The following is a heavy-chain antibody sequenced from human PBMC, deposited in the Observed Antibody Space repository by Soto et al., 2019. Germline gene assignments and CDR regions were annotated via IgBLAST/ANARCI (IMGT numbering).Heavy chain of an antibody. CDR1: GYTFTSYD. CDR2: MNPNSGNT. J-gene: IGHJ4*02. V-gene: IGHV1-8*01. CDR3: SRGNSDSSSWYLLRDPFXCFDY. D-gene: IGHD6-13*01. Sequence: ASVKVSCKASGYTFTSYDINWVRQATGQGLEWMGWMNPNSGNTGYAQKFQGRVTMTRNTSISTAYMELSSLRSEDTAVYYCSRGNSDSSSWYLLRDPFXCFDYWGQGTLVTVSS.